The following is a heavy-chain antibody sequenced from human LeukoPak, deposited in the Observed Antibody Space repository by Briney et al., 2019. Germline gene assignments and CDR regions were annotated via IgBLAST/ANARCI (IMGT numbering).Heavy chain of an antibody. Sequence: SETLSLTCTVSGGSISSYYWSWIRQPPGKGLEWIGEINHSGSTNYNPSLKSRVTISVDTSKNQFSLKLSSVTAADTAVYYCARAYSPPQWSPFDYWGQGTLVTVSS. CDR2: INHSGST. D-gene: IGHD6-13*01. CDR3: ARAYSPPQWSPFDY. CDR1: GGSISSYY. J-gene: IGHJ4*02. V-gene: IGHV4-59*12.